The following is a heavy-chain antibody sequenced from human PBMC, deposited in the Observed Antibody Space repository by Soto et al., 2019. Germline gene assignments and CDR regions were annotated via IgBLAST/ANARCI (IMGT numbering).Heavy chain of an antibody. CDR3: ARLFSNLWPYFDD. V-gene: IGHV4-30-2*01. D-gene: IGHD1-7*01. J-gene: IGHJ4*02. CDR1: GASISRGAYS. Sequence: PSETLSLTCAVSGASISRGAYSWAWIRQPPGKGLEWIGNIYHSGSTYYSPSLRSRVTISVDRSKNQFSLKLTSVTAADTAMYFCARLFSNLWPYFDDWGQGTPVTVSS. CDR2: IYHSGST.